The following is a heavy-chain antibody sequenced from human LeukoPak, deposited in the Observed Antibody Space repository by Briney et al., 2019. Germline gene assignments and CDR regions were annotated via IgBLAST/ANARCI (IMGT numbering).Heavy chain of an antibody. CDR2: ISYDGSNK. V-gene: IGHV3-30*04. J-gene: IGHJ4*02. Sequence: SCKASGYTFTRYAMHWVRQAPGKGLEWVAVISYDGSNKYYADSVKGRFTISRDNSKNTLYLQMNSLRAEDTAVYYCARDSDSNYATGDYWGQGTLVTVSS. D-gene: IGHD4-11*01. CDR3: ARDSDSNYATGDY. CDR1: GYTFTRYA.